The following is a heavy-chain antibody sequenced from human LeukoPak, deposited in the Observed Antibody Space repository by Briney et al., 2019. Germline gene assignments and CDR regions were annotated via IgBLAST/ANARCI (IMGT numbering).Heavy chain of an antibody. Sequence: ASVKVSCKASGYTFTDYYMHWVRQAPGQGFEWMGWINPNDGDTNYAQKFQGRVTMTRDTSISTAHMEVSRLRSDDTAVYYCARANFLYCSSTACLFDYWGQGTLVTVSS. J-gene: IGHJ4*02. CDR2: INPNDGDT. CDR1: GYTFTDYY. CDR3: ARANFLYCSSTACLFDY. D-gene: IGHD2-2*01. V-gene: IGHV1-2*02.